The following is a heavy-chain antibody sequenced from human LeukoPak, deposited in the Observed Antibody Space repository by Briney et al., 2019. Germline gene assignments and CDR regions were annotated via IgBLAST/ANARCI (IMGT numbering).Heavy chain of an antibody. CDR3: ARDPSYDSSGYYGFDY. V-gene: IGHV3-30-3*01. J-gene: IGHJ4*02. CDR2: ISYDGSNK. D-gene: IGHD3-22*01. Sequence: PGRPLRLSCAASGFTFSSYAMHWVRQAPGKGLEWVAVISYDGSNKYYADSVKGRFTISRDNSKNTLYLQMNSLRAEDTAVYYCARDPSYDSSGYYGFDYWGQGTLVTVSS. CDR1: GFTFSSYA.